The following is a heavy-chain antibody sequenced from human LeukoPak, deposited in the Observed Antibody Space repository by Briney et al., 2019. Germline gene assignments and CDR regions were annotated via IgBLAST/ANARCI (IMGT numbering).Heavy chain of an antibody. D-gene: IGHD3-16*01. CDR2: TYYRSQWLC. CDR1: GDSVSSSGAA. CDR3: AWGNYYFDH. V-gene: IGHV6-1*01. Sequence: SETLSLTCTISGDSVSSSGAAWNLIRQSPSRGLEWLGGTYYRSQWLCDYAFSVNSRITINSDTSKNQFSLQLNSVTPEDTAVYFCAWGNYYFDHWGQGILVTVSS. J-gene: IGHJ4*02.